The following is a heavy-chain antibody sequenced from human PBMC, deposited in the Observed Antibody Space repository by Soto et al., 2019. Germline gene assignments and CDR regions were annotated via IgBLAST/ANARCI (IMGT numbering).Heavy chain of an antibody. V-gene: IGHV3-23*01. J-gene: IGHJ4*02. CDR2: ISGTGENI. CDR1: GFTFSNYA. Sequence: EVQLLESGGGLVQPGGSLRLSCVASGFTFSNYAMSWVRQAPGKGLEWVSYISGTGENIDYADSVKGRFTISRDNSKNTLYLRMNSLRVEDTALYYCARYATNFLDWGQGTLVTVSS. CDR3: ARYATNFLD. D-gene: IGHD1-1*01.